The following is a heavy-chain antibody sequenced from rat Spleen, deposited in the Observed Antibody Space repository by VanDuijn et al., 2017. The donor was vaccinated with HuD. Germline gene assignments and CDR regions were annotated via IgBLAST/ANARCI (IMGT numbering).Heavy chain of an antibody. CDR1: GFTFNNYW. D-gene: IGHD5-1*01. CDR2: ITNTGGSI. CDR3: ARPAGSWGWYFDF. J-gene: IGHJ1*01. Sequence: EVQLVESGGGLVQPGRSLKLSCVASGFTFNNYWMTWIRQAPGKGLEWVASITNTGGSIHYPDSVRGRFTISRDDAKSTLYLQMDSLRSEDTATYYCARPAGSWGWYFDFWGPGTMVTVSS. V-gene: IGHV5-31*01.